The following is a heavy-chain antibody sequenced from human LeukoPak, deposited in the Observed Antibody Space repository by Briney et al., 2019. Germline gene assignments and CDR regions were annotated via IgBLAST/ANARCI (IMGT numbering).Heavy chain of an antibody. J-gene: IGHJ5*02. CDR3: ATHVSIVAPATLNYGDNWFDP. CDR1: GGSISSGGYS. D-gene: IGHD2-2*01. CDR2: IYHSGST. Sequence: SETLSLTCAVSGGSISSGGYSWSWIRQPLGKGLEWIGYIYHSGSTYYNPSLKSRVTISVDRSKNQFSLKLSSVTAADTAIYYCATHVSIVAPATLNYGDNWFDPWGQGTLVIVSS. V-gene: IGHV4-30-2*01.